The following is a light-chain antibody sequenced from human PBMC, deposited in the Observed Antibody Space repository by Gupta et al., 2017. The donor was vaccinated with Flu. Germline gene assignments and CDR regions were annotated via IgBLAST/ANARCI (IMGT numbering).Light chain of an antibody. CDR1: QGISSY. J-gene: IGKJ3*01. V-gene: IGKV1-9*01. CDR3: QQLNSYPLFT. CDR2: AAS. Sequence: SFLSASVGDRVTITCRASQGISSYLAWYQQKPGKAPKLLIYAASTWQSGVPSRFSGSGYGTEFTLTISSRQPEDFASYYCQQLNSYPLFTFGHGTKVDIK.